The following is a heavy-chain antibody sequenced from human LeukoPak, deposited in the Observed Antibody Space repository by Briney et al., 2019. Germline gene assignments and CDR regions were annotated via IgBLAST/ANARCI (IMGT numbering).Heavy chain of an antibody. CDR1: GGSISSYY. CDR3: AREDTAMVTFDY. J-gene: IGHJ4*02. Sequence: PSETLSLTCTVSGGSISSYYWSWIRQPPGKGLEWIGYIYYSGSTNYNPSLKSRVTISVDTSKNQFSLKLSSVTAADTAVYYCAREDTAMVTFDYWGRGTLVTVSS. V-gene: IGHV4-59*12. CDR2: IYYSGST. D-gene: IGHD5-18*01.